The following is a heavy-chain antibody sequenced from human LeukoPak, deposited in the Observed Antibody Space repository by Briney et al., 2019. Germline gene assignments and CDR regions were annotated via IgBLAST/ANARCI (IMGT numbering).Heavy chain of an antibody. D-gene: IGHD6-13*01. J-gene: IGHJ6*03. CDR1: GFTFSSYW. Sequence: PGGSLRLSCAASGFTFSSYWMTWVRQAPGKGLEWVANIRQDGSVKYYADSVKGRFTISRDNAKNSLYLQMNSLRAEDTAVYYCARDTPLGYSSSWRLYYYYMDVWGKGTTVTVSS. CDR3: ARDTPLGYSSSWRLYYYYMDV. V-gene: IGHV3-7*01. CDR2: IRQDGSVK.